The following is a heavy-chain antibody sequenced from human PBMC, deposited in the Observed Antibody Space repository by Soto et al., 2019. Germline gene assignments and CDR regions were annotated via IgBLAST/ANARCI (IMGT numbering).Heavy chain of an antibody. J-gene: IGHJ6*02. Sequence: PSETLSLTCTVSGGSISSSSYYWGWIRQPPGKGLEWIGSIYYSGSTYYNPSLKSRVTISVDTSKNQFSLKLSSVTAADTAVYYCARRIVVVVAATSTYGMDVWGQGTTVTVSS. CDR2: IYYSGST. V-gene: IGHV4-39*01. CDR1: GGSISSSSYY. CDR3: ARRIVVVVAATSTYGMDV. D-gene: IGHD2-15*01.